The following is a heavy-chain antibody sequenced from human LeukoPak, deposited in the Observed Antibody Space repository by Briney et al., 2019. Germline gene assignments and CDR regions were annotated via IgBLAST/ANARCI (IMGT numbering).Heavy chain of an antibody. D-gene: IGHD3-3*01. CDR2: INPSGSST. CDR1: GYTFTSYY. Sequence: ASVKVSCKASGYTFTSYYMHWVRQAPGQGLEWMGIINPSGSSTSYAQKFQGRVTMTRDTSTSTVYMELSSLRSEDTAVYYCASEGLATWDFWSGVGFDYWGQGTLVTVSS. CDR3: ASEGLATWDFWSGVGFDY. V-gene: IGHV1-46*01. J-gene: IGHJ4*02.